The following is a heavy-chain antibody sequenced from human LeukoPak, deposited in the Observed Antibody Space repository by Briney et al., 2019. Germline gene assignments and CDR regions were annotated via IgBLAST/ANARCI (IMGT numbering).Heavy chain of an antibody. D-gene: IGHD3-10*01. CDR2: IRFDGSDK. V-gene: IGHV3-30*02. CDR1: GFTFSSCG. J-gene: IGHJ4*02. CDR3: AKDSYYYASGSYPTFDY. Sequence: GGSLRLSCAASGFTFSSCGMHWVRQAPGKGLEWVAFIRFDGSDKYYVDSVKGRFTISRDNSRNTLYLQMNSLRAEDTAVYYCAKDSYYYASGSYPTFDYWGQGALVTVSS.